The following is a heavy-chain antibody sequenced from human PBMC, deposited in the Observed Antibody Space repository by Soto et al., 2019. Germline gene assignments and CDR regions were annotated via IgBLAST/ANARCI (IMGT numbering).Heavy chain of an antibody. D-gene: IGHD3-3*01. CDR2: IVVGIGNT. CDR3: AGDGGIYYDFWSGSPPVPYYGMDV. V-gene: IGHV1-58*01. Sequence: SVKVSCKASGFTFTSSAVQWVRQARGQRLEWIGWIVVGIGNTNYAQKFQERVTITRDMSTSTAYMELSSLRSEDTAVYYCAGDGGIYYDFWSGSPPVPYYGMDVWGQGTTVTVSS. J-gene: IGHJ6*02. CDR1: GFTFTSSA.